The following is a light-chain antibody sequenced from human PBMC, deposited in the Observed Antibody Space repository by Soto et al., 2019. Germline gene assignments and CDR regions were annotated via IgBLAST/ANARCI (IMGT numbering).Light chain of an antibody. CDR2: DAS. CDR1: QSVSRSY. J-gene: IGKJ3*01. CDR3: QQYGSSPAFT. V-gene: IGKV3-20*01. Sequence: EIVLTQSPGTLSLYPGERATLSCRASQSVSRSYLAWYQQKPGQAPRLLIYDASSRATGIPDRFSGSGSGTDFTLTISRLEPADFAVYYWQQYGSSPAFTCGPGPKVDIK.